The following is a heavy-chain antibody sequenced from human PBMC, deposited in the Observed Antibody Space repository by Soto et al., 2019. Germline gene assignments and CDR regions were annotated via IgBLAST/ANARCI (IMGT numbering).Heavy chain of an antibody. J-gene: IGHJ6*02. CDR3: AKGLGNAKEV. V-gene: IGHV3-23*01. CDR1: GFNFGSYG. D-gene: IGHD2-8*01. Sequence: LRLSCSASGFNFGSYGMSWVRQAPGKGLEWVSGLTASGLNTYYTDSVKGRFTISRDNSRNTVYLQMSGLRVEDTAVFHCAKGLGNAKEVWGQGTTVTVSS. CDR2: LTASGLNT.